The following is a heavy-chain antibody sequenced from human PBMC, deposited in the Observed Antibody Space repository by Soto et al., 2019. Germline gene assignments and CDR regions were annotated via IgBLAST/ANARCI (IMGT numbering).Heavy chain of an antibody. V-gene: IGHV1-69*01. Sequence: QVQLVQSGAEVKKPGSSVRVSCKASGGTFSSYAISWVRQAPGQGLEWMGGIIPIFGTTKYAEKFQGRVTLTADGSTNTAYMDLSSLRSDDTALYYCARVGRGSYHSFYGMDVWGQGTTVTVSS. CDR2: IIPIFGTT. J-gene: IGHJ6*02. CDR3: ARVGRGSYHSFYGMDV. CDR1: GGTFSSYA. D-gene: IGHD1-26*01.